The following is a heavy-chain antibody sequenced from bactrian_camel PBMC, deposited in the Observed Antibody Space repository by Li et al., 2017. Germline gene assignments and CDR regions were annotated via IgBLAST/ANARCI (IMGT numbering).Heavy chain of an antibody. CDR1: GYTDSSTYSSYC. CDR2: YIPPFGNT. J-gene: IGHJ4*01. Sequence: HVQLVESGGGSVQAGGSLRLSCAASGYTDSSTYSSYCMGWFRQAPGKEREGVASYIPPFGNTVYADSVKGRFTISRDNAKNTLYLQLNSLKTEDTAMYYCAGGSSRWTTNYRYWGQGTQVTVS. V-gene: IGHV3S1*01. D-gene: IGHD1*01. CDR3: AGGSSRWTTNYRY.